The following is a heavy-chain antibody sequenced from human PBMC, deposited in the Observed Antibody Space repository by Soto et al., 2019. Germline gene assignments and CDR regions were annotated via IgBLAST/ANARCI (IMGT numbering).Heavy chain of an antibody. CDR1: GYSISSGYY. CDR3: ARDRAYYGSGSYYNNDAFDI. D-gene: IGHD3-10*01. J-gene: IGHJ3*02. V-gene: IGHV4-38-2*02. Sequence: PSETLSLTCAVSGYSISSGYYWGWIRQPPGKGLEWIGGIYHSGSTYYNPSLKSRVTISVDTSKNQFSLKLSSVTAADTAVYYCARDRAYYGSGSYYNNDAFDIWGQGTMVTVSS. CDR2: IYHSGST.